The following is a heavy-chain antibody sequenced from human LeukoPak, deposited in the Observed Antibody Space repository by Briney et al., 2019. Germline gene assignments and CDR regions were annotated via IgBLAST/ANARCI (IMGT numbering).Heavy chain of an antibody. D-gene: IGHD3-22*01. CDR1: GYTFTGYY. CDR3: ARKYYDSSGYYYYPFDY. CDR2: INPNSGGT. J-gene: IGHJ4*02. V-gene: IGHV1-2*06. Sequence: ASVKVSCKASGYTFTGYYMHWVRQAPGQGLEWMGRINPNSGGTNYAQKFQGRVTMTRDTSISTAYMELSRLRSDDTAVYYCARKYYDSSGYYYYPFDYWGQGTLVTVSS.